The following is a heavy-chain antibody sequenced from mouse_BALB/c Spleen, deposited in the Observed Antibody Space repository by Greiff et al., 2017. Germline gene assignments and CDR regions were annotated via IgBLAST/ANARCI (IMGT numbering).Heavy chain of an antibody. CDR1: GFTFSSYT. CDR3: ARSGYYDYWYFDV. D-gene: IGHD2-3*01. J-gene: IGHJ1*01. V-gene: IGHV5-12-2*01. Sequence: EVKLVESGGGLVQPGGSRKLSCAASGFTFSSYTMSWVRQTPEKRLEWVAYISNGGGSTYYPDTVKGRFTISRDNAKNTLYLQMSSLKSEDTAMYYCARSGYYDYWYFDVWGAGTTVTVSS. CDR2: ISNGGGST.